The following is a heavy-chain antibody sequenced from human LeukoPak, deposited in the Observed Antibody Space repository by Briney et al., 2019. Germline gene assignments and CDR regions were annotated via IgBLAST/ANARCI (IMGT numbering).Heavy chain of an antibody. J-gene: IGHJ3*01. V-gene: IGHV5-51*01. CDR2: IYPDDSDT. CDR1: AYYFASYW. CDR3: ARPNITSYYDSRGYDAFDV. D-gene: IGHD3-22*01. Sequence: GESLRISCKGSAYYFASYWISWVRQLPGKGLEWMGIIYPDDSDTRYSPSFQGQVTISADKSVRTAYLQWSSLKASDTAMYYCARPNITSYYDSRGYDAFDVWGQGTMVTVSS.